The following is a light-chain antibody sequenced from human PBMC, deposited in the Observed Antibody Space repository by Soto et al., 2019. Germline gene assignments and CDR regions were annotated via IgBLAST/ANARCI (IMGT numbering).Light chain of an antibody. V-gene: IGKV1-5*01. CDR2: DAS. Sequence: DIQMTQSPSTLSASVGDRVTITCRASQSIRTWLAWYQQKPGKAPKLLIFDASSLESGVPSRFSGSGSGTEITLTITSLHPDDFATYFCQQYNNYSGTFGQGTKVEIK. CDR3: QQYNNYSGT. J-gene: IGKJ1*01. CDR1: QSIRTW.